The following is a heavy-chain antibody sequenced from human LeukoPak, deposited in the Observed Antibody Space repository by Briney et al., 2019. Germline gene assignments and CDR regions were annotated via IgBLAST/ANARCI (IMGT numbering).Heavy chain of an antibody. CDR2: IKQDGSKK. D-gene: IGHD3-10*01. J-gene: IGHJ4*02. CDR1: GFTFNIYT. V-gene: IGHV3-7*01. CDR3: AGRSGSFDY. Sequence: GGSLRLSCAASGFTFNIYTMNRVRQAPGKELEWVANIKQDGSKKNYVDSVKGRFTISRDNGKNSLYLQMNSLRVEDTAVYYCAGRSGSFDYWGQGTLVTVSS.